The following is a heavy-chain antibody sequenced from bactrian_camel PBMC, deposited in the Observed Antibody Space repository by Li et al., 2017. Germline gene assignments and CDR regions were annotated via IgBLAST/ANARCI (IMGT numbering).Heavy chain of an antibody. CDR2: IYTLDDST. Sequence: HVQLVESGGGLVQPGGSLKLTCAPVGGLPYSPTCMGWFRQAPGKQREGVATIYTLDDSTYYSDSVKGRFTISRDTAKNTMSLHMNSLTPDDSAMYYCAADFRTVVAGCTFYDYTYWGRGTQVTVS. D-gene: IGHD6*01. CDR3: AADFRTVVAGCTFYDYTY. J-gene: IGHJ4*01. V-gene: IGHV3S54*01. CDR1: GGLPYSPTC.